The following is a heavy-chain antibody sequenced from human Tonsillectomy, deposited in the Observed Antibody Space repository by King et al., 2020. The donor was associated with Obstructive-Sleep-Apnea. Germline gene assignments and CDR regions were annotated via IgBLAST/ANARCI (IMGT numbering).Heavy chain of an antibody. CDR3: ARDGGVLRFLQALRYYGMDV. D-gene: IGHD3-3*01. V-gene: IGHV3-30*01. CDR2: ISYDGTNK. CDR1: GFTFNSYP. Sequence: VQLVESGGGVVQPGRSLRLSCAASGFTFNSYPIHWVRQAPRKGLDWVAVISYDGTNKYYADSVKGRFTISRDNSHNTLYLQMNSLRPEDTAVYYCARDGGVLRFLQALRYYGMDVWGQGTTVTVSS. J-gene: IGHJ6*02.